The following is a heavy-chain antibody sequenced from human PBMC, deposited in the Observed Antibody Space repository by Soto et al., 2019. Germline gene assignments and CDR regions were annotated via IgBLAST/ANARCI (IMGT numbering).Heavy chain of an antibody. J-gene: IGHJ3*02. V-gene: IGHV1-3*01. Sequence: ASVKVSCKASGYTFTGYAMHWVRQAPGQRLEWMGWINAGNGNTKYSQKFQGRVTITRDTSTSTAYMELRSLRSDDTAVYYCARTGLRYFDWLFLPDAFDIWGQGTMVTVSS. D-gene: IGHD3-9*01. CDR2: INAGNGNT. CDR1: GYTFTGYA. CDR3: ARTGLRYFDWLFLPDAFDI.